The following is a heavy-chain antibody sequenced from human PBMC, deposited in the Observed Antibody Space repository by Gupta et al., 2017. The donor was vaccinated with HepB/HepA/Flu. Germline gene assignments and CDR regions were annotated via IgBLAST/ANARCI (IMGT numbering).Heavy chain of an antibody. J-gene: IGHJ4*02. CDR2: ISYDGSNK. V-gene: IGHV3-30*18. D-gene: IGHD6-6*01. CDR1: GFTFSSYG. Sequence: QVQLVESGGGVVQPGRSLRLSCAASGFTFSSYGMHWVRQAPGKGLEWVAVISYDGSNKYYADSVKGRFTISRDNSKNTLYLQMNSLRAEDTAVYYCAKDNLSARSAPSRVVDYWGQGTLVTVSS. CDR3: AKDNLSARSAPSRVVDY.